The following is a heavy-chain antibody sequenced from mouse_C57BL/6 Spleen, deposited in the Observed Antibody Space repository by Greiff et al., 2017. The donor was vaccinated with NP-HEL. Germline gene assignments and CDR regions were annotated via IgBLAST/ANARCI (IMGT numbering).Heavy chain of an antibody. CDR1: GYAFSSYW. V-gene: IGHV1-80*01. Sequence: QVQLQQSGAELVKPGASVKISCKASGYAFSSYWMNWVKQRPGKGLEWIGQIYPGDGDTNYNGKFKGKATLTADKSSSTAYMQLSSLTSEDAAVYFCAREGALLWLWFAYWGQGTLVTVSA. CDR2: IYPGDGDT. CDR3: AREGALLWLWFAY. D-gene: IGHD2-1*01. J-gene: IGHJ3*01.